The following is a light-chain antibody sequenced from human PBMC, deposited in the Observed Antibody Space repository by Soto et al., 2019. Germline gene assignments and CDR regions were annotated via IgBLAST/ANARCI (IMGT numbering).Light chain of an antibody. CDR2: EVS. CDR3: SSYTSSRTLYV. V-gene: IGLV2-8*01. Sequence: QSVLTQPPSASGSPGQSVTISCTGTSSDVGGYNFVSWYQQHPGKAPKLMIYEVSKRPSGVPDRFSGSKSDYTASLTVSGLQAEDEADYYCSSYTSSRTLYVFGTGTKVTVL. J-gene: IGLJ1*01. CDR1: SSDVGGYNF.